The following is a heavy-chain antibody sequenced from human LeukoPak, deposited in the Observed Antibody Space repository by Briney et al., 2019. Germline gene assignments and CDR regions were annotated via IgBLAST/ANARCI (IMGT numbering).Heavy chain of an antibody. Sequence: PGGSLGLSCAASGFTVSSYYMGWVRQAPERGLEWVSNIYSDGSTHYVDSVKGRFTISRDNSKNTVHLQMNSLKAEDTAVYFCARLETLGAWRFDYWGQGTLVTVSS. CDR3: ARLETLGAWRFDY. V-gene: IGHV3-53*01. J-gene: IGHJ4*02. D-gene: IGHD3-16*01. CDR2: IYSDGST. CDR1: GFTVSSYY.